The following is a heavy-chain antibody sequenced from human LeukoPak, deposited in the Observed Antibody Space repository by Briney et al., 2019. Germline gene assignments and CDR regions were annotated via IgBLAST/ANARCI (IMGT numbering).Heavy chain of an antibody. D-gene: IGHD6-13*01. V-gene: IGHV7-4-1*02. CDR2: INTNTGNP. J-gene: IGHJ4*02. Sequence: ASVKVSCKASGDTFTSYAINWVRQAPGQGLEYMGWINTNTGNPTFAQGFAGRFVFSLDTSVSTAYLQISSLKAEDTAVYYCAAAGSNGFDYWGQGTLVTVSS. CDR3: AAAGSNGFDY. CDR1: GDTFTSYA.